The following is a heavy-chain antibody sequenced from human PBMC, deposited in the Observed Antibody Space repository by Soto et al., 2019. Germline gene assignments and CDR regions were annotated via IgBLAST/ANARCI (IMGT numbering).Heavy chain of an antibody. CDR2: ISGSGGST. V-gene: IGHV3-23*01. CDR1: GFTFSSYA. J-gene: IGHJ4*02. CDR3: AKADPLIQLWTIGGVFDY. Sequence: GGSLRLSCAASGFTFSSYAMSWVRQAPGKGLEWVSAISGSGGSTYYADSVKGRFTISRDNSKNTLYLQMNSLRAEDTAVYYCAKADPLIQLWTIGGVFDYWGQGTLVTVSS. D-gene: IGHD5-18*01.